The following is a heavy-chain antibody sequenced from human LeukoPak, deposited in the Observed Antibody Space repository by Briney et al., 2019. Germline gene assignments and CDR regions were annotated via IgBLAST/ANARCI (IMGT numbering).Heavy chain of an antibody. V-gene: IGHV3-7*03. D-gene: IGHD3-16*01. J-gene: IGHJ4*02. CDR3: ARVRGSYGRPFDY. CDR2: IKQDGSEK. CDR1: GLTFSSYW. Sequence: GGSLRLSCAASGLTFSSYWMSWVRQAPGKGLEWVANIKQDGSEKYYVDSVKGRFTISRDNAKNSLYLQMNSLRAEDTAVYYCARVRGSYGRPFDYWGQGTLVTVSS.